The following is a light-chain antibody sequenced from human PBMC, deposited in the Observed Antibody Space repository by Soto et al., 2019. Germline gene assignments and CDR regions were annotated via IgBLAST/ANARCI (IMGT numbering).Light chain of an antibody. Sequence: DIQMTQSPSSLSASIGDRVIITCRTSQSVSTFLNWYHQKPGEAPRLLIYTASSLQSGVPSRFSGGGSGTEFTLTSSSIQPEDFATSYCQESYSSPFNFGPGTRVAVK. CDR1: QSVSTF. CDR2: TAS. J-gene: IGKJ3*01. CDR3: QESYSSPFN. V-gene: IGKV1-39*01.